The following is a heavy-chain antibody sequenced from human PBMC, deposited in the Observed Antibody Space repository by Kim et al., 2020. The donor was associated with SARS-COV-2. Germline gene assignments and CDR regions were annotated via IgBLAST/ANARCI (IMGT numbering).Heavy chain of an antibody. Sequence: ASVKVSCKASGYTFTSYDINWVRQATGQGLEWMGWMNPNSGNTGYAQKFQGRVTMTRNTSISTAYMELSSLRSEDTAVYYCARAVWFRELLVRYCFDYWGRGTLVTVSS. D-gene: IGHD3-10*01. J-gene: IGHJ4*02. CDR3: ARAVWFRELLVRYCFDY. V-gene: IGHV1-8*01. CDR1: GYTFTSYD. CDR2: MNPNSGNT.